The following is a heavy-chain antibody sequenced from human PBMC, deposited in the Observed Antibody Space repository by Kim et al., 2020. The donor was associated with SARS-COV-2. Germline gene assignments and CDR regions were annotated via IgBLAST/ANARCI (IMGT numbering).Heavy chain of an antibody. Sequence: VKGRFTISRDNSKNTLYLQMNSLRAEDTAVYYCARDRFGYCSGGSCYPAYWGQGTLVTVSS. CDR3: ARDRFGYCSGGSCYPAY. J-gene: IGHJ4*02. V-gene: IGHV3-30*07. D-gene: IGHD2-15*01.